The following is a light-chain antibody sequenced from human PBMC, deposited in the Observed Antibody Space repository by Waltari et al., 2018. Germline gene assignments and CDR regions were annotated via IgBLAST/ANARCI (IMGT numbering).Light chain of an antibody. CDR2: STT. J-gene: IGLJ3*02. Sequence: QTVVTQEPSLTVSPGGTVTLTCASSTGAVTSGPYANWFRQKRGQPPRALIYSTTEKHPWTPVRVSGSLLGGKAALTLSVVQPEDEAVYYCLLYFGGVQVFGGGTKLTVL. V-gene: IGLV7-43*01. CDR3: LLYFGGVQV. CDR1: TGAVTSGPY.